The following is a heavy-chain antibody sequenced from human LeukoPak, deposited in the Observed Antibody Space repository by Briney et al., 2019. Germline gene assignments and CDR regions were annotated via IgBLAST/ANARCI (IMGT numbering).Heavy chain of an antibody. CDR2: IYHSGRT. CDR1: GYSISSGYY. D-gene: IGHD6-13*01. J-gene: IGHJ5*02. V-gene: IGHV4-38-2*02. Sequence: PSETLSLTCTVSGYSISSGYYWGWIRQSPGKGLEWIGNIYHSGRTYYNPSLKSRVTISVDTSKNQFSLKLSSVTAADTAVYYCAREGDSISVGWFDPWGQGTLVTVSS. CDR3: AREGDSISVGWFDP.